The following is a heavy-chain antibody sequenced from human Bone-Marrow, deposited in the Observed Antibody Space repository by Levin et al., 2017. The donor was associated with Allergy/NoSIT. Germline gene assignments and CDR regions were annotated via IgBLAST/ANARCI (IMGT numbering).Heavy chain of an antibody. CDR1: GFAFSRFT. Sequence: KSGGSLRLSCAASGFAFSRFTLNWVRQAPGKGLEWVSSISSRDNYIYYADSVKGRFIISREDADNSVYLQMNSLRAEDTAVYYCARDYYFDSNGPDRPPDYFYQYAIDVWGQGTTVTVSS. J-gene: IGHJ6*02. CDR2: ISSRDNYI. V-gene: IGHV3-21*01. D-gene: IGHD3-22*01. CDR3: ARDYYFDSNGPDRPPDYFYQYAIDV.